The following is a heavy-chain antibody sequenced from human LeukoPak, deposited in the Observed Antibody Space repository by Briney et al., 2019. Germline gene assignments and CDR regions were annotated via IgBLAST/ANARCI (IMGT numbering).Heavy chain of an antibody. D-gene: IGHD6-6*01. Sequence: KSSETLSLTCTVSGGSISSGDYYWSWIRQPPGKGLEWIGYIYYSGSTYYNPSLKSRVTISVDTSKNQFSLKLSSVTAADTAVYYCARWQAARHDYYYGMDVWGQGTTVTVSS. J-gene: IGHJ6*02. CDR3: ARWQAARHDYYYGMDV. CDR2: IYYSGST. V-gene: IGHV4-30-4*01. CDR1: GGSISSGDYY.